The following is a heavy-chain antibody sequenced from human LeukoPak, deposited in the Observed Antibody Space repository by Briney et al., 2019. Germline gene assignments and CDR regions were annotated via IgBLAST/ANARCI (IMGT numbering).Heavy chain of an antibody. D-gene: IGHD3-22*01. V-gene: IGHV3-33*01. J-gene: IGHJ4*02. Sequence: PGGSLRLSCAPSGFTFSNYGMHWVRQAPGRGLEWVAIIWYDGTDKFYADSVKGRFTISRHNSKNTLYLQMNSLRAEDTAVYYCASNYFDNSGYYYIHYWGQGTLVSVSS. CDR1: GFTFSNYG. CDR2: IWYDGTDK. CDR3: ASNYFDNSGYYYIHY.